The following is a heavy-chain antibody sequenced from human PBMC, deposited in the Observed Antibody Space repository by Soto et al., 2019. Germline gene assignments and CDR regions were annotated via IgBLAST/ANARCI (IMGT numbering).Heavy chain of an antibody. D-gene: IGHD1-26*01. J-gene: IGHJ4*02. CDR1: GFTFSNYG. V-gene: IGHV3-23*01. CDR3: AKKSGVGATWYFDY. Sequence: GGSLRLSCAASGFTFSNYGMSWVRQAPGKGLEWVSALPEIGTNTYYADPVKGRFTISRDNSKNTLFLQINNLRAGDTAVYYCAKKSGVGATWYFDYWGQGTLVTVSS. CDR2: LPEIGTNT.